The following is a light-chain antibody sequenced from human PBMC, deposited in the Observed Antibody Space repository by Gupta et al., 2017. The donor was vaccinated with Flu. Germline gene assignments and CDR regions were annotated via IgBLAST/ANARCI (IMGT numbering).Light chain of an antibody. V-gene: IGLV2-14*01. J-gene: IGLJ2*01. CDR3: SSYTSTSMI. CDR1: SRDFGGYHY. CDR2: EVS. Sequence: QSALTEHASVSGSPGPSINISCPGTSRDFGGYHYVSWYQQHPGKAPKLMYYEVSQRPPGVSNLFAASNSGNTASLTISGLQADDYAYYYCSSYTSTSMIFGGGTKLTVL.